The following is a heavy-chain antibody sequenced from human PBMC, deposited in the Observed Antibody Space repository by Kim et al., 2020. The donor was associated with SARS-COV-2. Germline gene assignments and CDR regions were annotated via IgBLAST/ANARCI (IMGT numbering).Heavy chain of an antibody. V-gene: IGHV4-31*03. CDR1: GISITRTGNY. D-gene: IGHD2-2*01. CDR3: SRDPSTTDWTNRGGMDV. Sequence: SETLSLTCNVSGISITRTGNYWIWVRQHPGKGLEWIGYIFYNGETSYNPSLASRVTISLDTSNKQFSLKLTSGTAADTAVYYCSRDPSTTDWTNRGGMDV. J-gene: IGHJ6*01. CDR2: IFYNGET.